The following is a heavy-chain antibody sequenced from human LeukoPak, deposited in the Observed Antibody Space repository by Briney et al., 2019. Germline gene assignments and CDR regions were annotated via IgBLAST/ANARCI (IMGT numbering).Heavy chain of an antibody. D-gene: IGHD3-22*01. CDR1: GGSISSGGYY. CDR3: ARAPRYYYDSSRTVGAFDI. V-gene: IGHV4-31*03. J-gene: IGHJ3*02. Sequence: PSETLSLTCTVSGGSISSGGYYWSWIRQHPGKGLEWIGYIYYSGSTYYNPSLKSRVTISVDTSKNQFSLKLSSVTAADTAVYYCARAPRYYYDSSRTVGAFDIWGQGTMVTVSS. CDR2: IYYSGST.